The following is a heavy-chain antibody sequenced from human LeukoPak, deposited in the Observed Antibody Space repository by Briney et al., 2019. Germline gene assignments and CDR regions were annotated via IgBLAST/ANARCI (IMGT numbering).Heavy chain of an antibody. Sequence: PSETLSLTCTVSGGSISSYYWSWIRQPAWKGLEWIGRIYTSGSTNYNPSLKSRVTMSVDTSKNQFSLKLSSVTAADTAVYYCARHTFGYQGGAFDIWGQGTMVTVSS. CDR1: GGSISSYY. CDR3: ARHTFGYQGGAFDI. J-gene: IGHJ3*02. CDR2: IYTSGST. V-gene: IGHV4-4*07. D-gene: IGHD5-18*01.